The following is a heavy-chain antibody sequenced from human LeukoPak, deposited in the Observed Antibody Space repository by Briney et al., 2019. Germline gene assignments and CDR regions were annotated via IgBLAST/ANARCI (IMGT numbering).Heavy chain of an antibody. J-gene: IGHJ5*02. V-gene: IGHV1-2*02. D-gene: IGHD2-8*01. CDR2: INPNSGGT. CDR3: ARVVSYLFDP. CDR1: GYTFTGYY. Sequence: ASVKVSCKASGYTFTGYYKHWVRQAPGQGPEWMGWINPNSGGTNYAQKFQGRVTMTRDTSISTAYMELSRLRSDDTAVYYCARVVSYLFDPWGQGTLVTVSS.